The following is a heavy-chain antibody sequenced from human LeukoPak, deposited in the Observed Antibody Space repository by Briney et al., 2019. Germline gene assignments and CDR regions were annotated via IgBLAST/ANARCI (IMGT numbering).Heavy chain of an antibody. D-gene: IGHD6-13*01. CDR2: IYYSGST. V-gene: IGHV4-39*07. CDR1: GGSISSSSYY. J-gene: IGHJ4*02. Sequence: SETLSLTCTVSGGSISSSSYYWGWIRQPPGKGLEWIGSIYYSGSTYYNPSLKSRVTISVDTSKNQFSLKLSSVTAADTAVYYCAREIAAAVNWGQGTLVTVSS. CDR3: AREIAAAVN.